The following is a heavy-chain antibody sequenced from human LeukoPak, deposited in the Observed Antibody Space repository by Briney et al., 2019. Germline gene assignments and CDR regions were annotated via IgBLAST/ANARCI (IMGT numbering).Heavy chain of an antibody. CDR3: AGTYCGGDCYLDY. D-gene: IGHD2-21*02. V-gene: IGHV4-59*01. J-gene: IGHJ4*02. Sequence: SETLSLTCIVSGGSISSYYWSWIRQPPGKGLEWIGYIYYSGSTNYNPSLKSRVTISVDTSKNQFSLKLSSVTAADTAVYYCAGTYCGGDCYLDYWGQGTLVTVSS. CDR1: GGSISSYY. CDR2: IYYSGST.